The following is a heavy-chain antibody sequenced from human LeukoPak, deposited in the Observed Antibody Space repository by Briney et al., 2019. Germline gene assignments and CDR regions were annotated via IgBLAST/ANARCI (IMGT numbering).Heavy chain of an antibody. Sequence: SETLSLTCTVSGGSISSGGYYWSWIRQHPGKSLEWIGYIYYSGSTYYNPSLKSRVTMSVDSSKNQFSLKLSSVTAADTAVYYCARVGVGSSYPDYWGQGTLVTVSS. CDR2: IYYSGST. D-gene: IGHD1-26*01. V-gene: IGHV4-31*03. J-gene: IGHJ4*02. CDR3: ARVGVGSSYPDY. CDR1: GGSISSGGYY.